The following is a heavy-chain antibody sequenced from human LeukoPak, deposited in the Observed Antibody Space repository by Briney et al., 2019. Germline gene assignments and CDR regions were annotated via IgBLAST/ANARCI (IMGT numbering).Heavy chain of an antibody. CDR1: GGSISSGRYY. Sequence: PSETLSLTCTVSGGSISSGRYYWNWIRQPAGKGLEWIGRIYTSGSTNYNPSLKSRITISVDTSKNQFSLKLSSVTAADTAVYYCARTYCGGDCRGYYHSYYMDVWGKGTTVTISS. CDR2: IYTSGST. J-gene: IGHJ6*03. V-gene: IGHV4-61*02. CDR3: ARTYCGGDCRGYYHSYYMDV. D-gene: IGHD2-21*02.